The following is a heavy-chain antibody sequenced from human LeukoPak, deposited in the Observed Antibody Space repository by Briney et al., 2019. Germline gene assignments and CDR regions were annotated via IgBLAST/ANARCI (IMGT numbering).Heavy chain of an antibody. Sequence: ASVTVSYTPSVYTFTTYGISWVRQAPGQGLEGMGWISAYNGSKNYAQKLQGRVTMTTDKSTSTAYMELRSLRSDDTAVYYCARNESYGGNWFDPWGQGTLVTVSS. CDR3: ARNESYGGNWFDP. J-gene: IGHJ5*02. D-gene: IGHD4-23*01. V-gene: IGHV1-18*01. CDR2: ISAYNGSK. CDR1: VYTFTTYG.